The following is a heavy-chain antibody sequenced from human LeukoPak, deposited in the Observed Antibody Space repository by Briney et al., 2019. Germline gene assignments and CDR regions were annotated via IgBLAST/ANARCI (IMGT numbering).Heavy chain of an antibody. CDR1: GYTFTGYY. CDR2: MNPNSGNT. V-gene: IGHV1-8*02. D-gene: IGHD3-16*02. J-gene: IGHJ5*02. Sequence: ASVKVSCKASGYTFTGYYMQWVRQAPGQGLEWMGRMNPNSGNTGYAQKFQGRVTMTRNTSISTAYMELSSLRSEDTAVYYCARVSGYDYVWGSYRPMGFDPWGQGTLVTVSS. CDR3: ARVSGYDYVWGSYRPMGFDP.